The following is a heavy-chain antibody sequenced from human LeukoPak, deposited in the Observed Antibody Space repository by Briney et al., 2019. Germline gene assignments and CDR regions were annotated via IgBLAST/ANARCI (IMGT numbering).Heavy chain of an antibody. J-gene: IGHJ6*01. D-gene: IGHD3-22*01. CDR2: ISAYNGNT. Sequence: GAPVKASCKASGYTFTSYGFSWVRQAPGQGLEWMGWISAYNGNTNYAQKIQGRVTMTTDTSTSTAYMELRSLRSDDTAVYYCARCDSRASYHYGLDVWGQGTTATVSS. V-gene: IGHV1-18*01. CDR3: ARCDSRASYHYGLDV. CDR1: GYTFTSYG.